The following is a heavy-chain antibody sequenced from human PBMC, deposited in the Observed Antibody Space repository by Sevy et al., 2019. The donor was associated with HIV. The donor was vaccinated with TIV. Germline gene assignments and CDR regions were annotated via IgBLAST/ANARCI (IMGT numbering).Heavy chain of an antibody. V-gene: IGHV1-24*01. CDR2: FDPEDGET. CDR1: GYTLTELS. D-gene: IGHD3-22*01. CDR3: ATTKDYYDSSGCPFDY. J-gene: IGHJ4*02. Sequence: ASVKVSCKVSGYTLTELSMHWVRQAPGKGLAWMGSFDPEDGETIYAQKFQGRVTMTWDTSADTAYMELSSLRSEDTAVYFCATTKDYYDSSGCPFDYWGQGTLVTVSS.